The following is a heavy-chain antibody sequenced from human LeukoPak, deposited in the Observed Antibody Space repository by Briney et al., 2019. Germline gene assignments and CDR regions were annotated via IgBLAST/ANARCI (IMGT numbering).Heavy chain of an antibody. D-gene: IGHD3-22*01. V-gene: IGHV4-59*08. J-gene: IGHJ4*02. CDR2: IYYTGST. Sequence: SETLSLTCTVSGGSISSHYWNWIRQPPGKGLEWIGNIYYTGSTDYNPSLRSRVTISMDTSKNQFSLKLSSVTAADTAVYYCARHGYHDASGYFYVYWGQGALVTVSS. CDR3: ARHGYHDASGYFYVY. CDR1: GGSISSHY.